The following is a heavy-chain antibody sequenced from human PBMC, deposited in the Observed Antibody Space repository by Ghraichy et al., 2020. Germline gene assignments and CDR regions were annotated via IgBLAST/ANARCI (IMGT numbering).Heavy chain of an antibody. Sequence: GGSLRLSCVASGFTFITYGVHWVRQAPGKGLEWVAVISFDGRNTYYADSVKGRFTISRDNSKSTLFLQMNSLRGADTAVYYCAKGRTSSWSLFDYWGQGSLVTVSS. CDR2: ISFDGRNT. CDR3: AKGRTSSWSLFDY. J-gene: IGHJ4*02. CDR1: GFTFITYG. V-gene: IGHV3-30*18. D-gene: IGHD3-9*01.